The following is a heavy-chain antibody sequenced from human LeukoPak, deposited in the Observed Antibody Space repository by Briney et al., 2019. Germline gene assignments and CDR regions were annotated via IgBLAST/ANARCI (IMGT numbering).Heavy chain of an antibody. CDR1: GCTFSNQY. V-gene: IGHV3-7*01. CDR3: ARHVPRGRSDFDC. J-gene: IGHJ4*02. CDR2: IDEDGDVK. D-gene: IGHD5-12*01. Sequence: GTSLRLPCAATGCTFSNQYMAWVRQTPGKGPEWVANIDEDGDVKSYAESVKGRFSVSRDNGRTSLYLQMNSLRAEDTAIYYCARHVPRGRSDFDCWGQGVLVTVS.